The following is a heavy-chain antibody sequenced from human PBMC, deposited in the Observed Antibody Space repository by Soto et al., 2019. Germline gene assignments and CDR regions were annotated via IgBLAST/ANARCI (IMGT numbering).Heavy chain of an antibody. CDR1: GYKFISHS. Sequence: ASVKVSCKSSGYKFISHSITWVRQAPGQGLEWMGRISAYNGNTNYAQKLQGRVTMTTDTSTNTAYMELRSLRSDDTAVYYCARGAFCGGAPGCRDMDVWGQGTTVTVSS. D-gene: IGHD2-21*01. CDR2: ISAYNGNT. J-gene: IGHJ6*02. CDR3: ARGAFCGGAPGCRDMDV. V-gene: IGHV1-18*01.